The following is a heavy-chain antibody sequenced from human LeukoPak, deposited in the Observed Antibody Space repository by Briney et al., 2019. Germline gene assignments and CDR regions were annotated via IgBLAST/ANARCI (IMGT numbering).Heavy chain of an antibody. Sequence: GGSLRLSCAASGFTFSNYWMHWVRQAPGKGLVCVSRINSDGSSISYADSVKGRFTISRDNAKNTLYLQMNSLRAEDTAVYYCVRSYYYGSGSLGPWGQGTLVTVSS. J-gene: IGHJ5*02. CDR1: GFTFSNYW. D-gene: IGHD3-10*01. CDR2: INSDGSSI. CDR3: VRSYYYGSGSLGP. V-gene: IGHV3-74*01.